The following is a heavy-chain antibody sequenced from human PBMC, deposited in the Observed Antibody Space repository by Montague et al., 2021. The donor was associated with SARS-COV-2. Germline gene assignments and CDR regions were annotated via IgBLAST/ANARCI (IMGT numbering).Heavy chain of an antibody. CDR1: GGSISSYY. J-gene: IGHJ4*02. V-gene: IGHV4-59*01. CDR3: ARVFPRWLQFDPYFDY. D-gene: IGHD5-24*01. CDR2: SYYSGST. Sequence: SETLSLTCTVSGGSISSYYWSWIRHPPGKGLEWIGNSYYSGSTNYNPSXXRRVTISVDTSKNQFSLKLSSVTAADTAVYYCARVFPRWLQFDPYFDYWGQGTLVTVSS.